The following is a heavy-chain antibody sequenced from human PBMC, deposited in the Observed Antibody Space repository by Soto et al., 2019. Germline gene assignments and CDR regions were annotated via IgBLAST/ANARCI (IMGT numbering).Heavy chain of an antibody. Sequence: QVQLVQSGAEVKKPGSSVKVSCKASGGTFSRYSITWVRQAPGHGLEWIGRIIPIFGIASYAQKLPGRVTITADESTSTAYMELSSLRSDDTAVYYCAREDRDRETGLVPAAIDGMDVWGQGTTVTVSS. CDR1: GGTFSRYS. V-gene: IGHV1-69*08. D-gene: IGHD2-2*01. CDR3: AREDRDRETGLVPAAIDGMDV. CDR2: IIPIFGIA. J-gene: IGHJ6*02.